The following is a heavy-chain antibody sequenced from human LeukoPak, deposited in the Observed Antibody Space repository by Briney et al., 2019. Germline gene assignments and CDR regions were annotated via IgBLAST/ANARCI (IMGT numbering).Heavy chain of an antibody. CDR3: AKDKGYYDSSGYWYFDY. D-gene: IGHD3-22*01. V-gene: IGHV3-30*02. J-gene: IGHJ4*02. CDR1: GFTFSDYY. Sequence: GGSLRLSCAASGFTFSDYYMNWIRQAPGKGLEWVAFIRYDGSNKYYADSVKGRFTISRDNSKNTLYLQMNSLRAEDTAVYYCAKDKGYYDSSGYWYFDYWGQGTLVTVSS. CDR2: IRYDGSNK.